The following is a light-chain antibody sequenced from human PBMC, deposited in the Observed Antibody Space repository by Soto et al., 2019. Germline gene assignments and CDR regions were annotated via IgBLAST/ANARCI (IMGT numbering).Light chain of an antibody. CDR2: GAS. CDR3: QHYNHRPLT. Sequence: EIVMRQSPATLSASVGDRATITCQASQDVTSNLAWYQQKPGRAPRLLLYGASSMATGIPARFSGSGSGTDFTLTISSLQSEDFAVYYCQHYNHRPLTFGQGTRLE. CDR1: QDVTSN. V-gene: IGKV3-15*01. J-gene: IGKJ5*01.